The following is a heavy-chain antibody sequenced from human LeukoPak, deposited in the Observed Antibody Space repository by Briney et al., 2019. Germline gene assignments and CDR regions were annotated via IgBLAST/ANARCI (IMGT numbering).Heavy chain of an antibody. Sequence: ASVKVSCKASGYTFTGYYTHWVRQAPGQGLEWMGWINPNSGGTNYAQKFQGRVTMTRDTSISTAYMELSRLRSDDTAVYYCARLSIAARFPPGDYWGQGTLVTVSS. D-gene: IGHD6-6*01. J-gene: IGHJ4*02. V-gene: IGHV1-2*02. CDR1: GYTFTGYY. CDR3: ARLSIAARFPPGDY. CDR2: INPNSGGT.